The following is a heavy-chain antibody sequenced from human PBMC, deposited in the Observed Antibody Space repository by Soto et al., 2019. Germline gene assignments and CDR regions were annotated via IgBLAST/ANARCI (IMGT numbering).Heavy chain of an antibody. V-gene: IGHV2-26*01. CDR3: AHGRQWNGAKSYVY. J-gene: IGHJ4*01. CDR1: PFSLSDDRVG. CDR2: IFWNDEK. Sequence: QVTLKESGPVLVKPTETLTLTCAVYPFSLSDDRVGVSWIRQPPGKALEWLAHIFWNDEKSYSPSLQARLTISKDTSKGQVVLTMTNMDPLDTATYLCAHGRQWNGAKSYVYWGRGMLGTVSS. D-gene: IGHD4-4*01.